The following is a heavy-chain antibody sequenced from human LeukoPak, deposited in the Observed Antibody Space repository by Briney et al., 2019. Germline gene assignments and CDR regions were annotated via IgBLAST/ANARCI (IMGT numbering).Heavy chain of an antibody. D-gene: IGHD6-13*01. CDR3: ARMGAAGYYYYGMDV. V-gene: IGHV1-2*04. CDR2: INPNSGGT. CDR1: GYTFTGYY. J-gene: IGHJ6*02. Sequence: ASVKVSCKASGYTFTGYYMHWVRQAPGQGLEWMGWINPNSGGTNYAQKFQGWVTMTRDTSISTAYMELSRLRSEDTAVYYCARMGAAGYYYYGMDVWGQGTTVTVSS.